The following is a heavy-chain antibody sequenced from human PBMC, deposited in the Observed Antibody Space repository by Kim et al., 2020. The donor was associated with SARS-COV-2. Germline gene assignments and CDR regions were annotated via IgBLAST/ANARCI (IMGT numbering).Heavy chain of an antibody. Sequence: SETLSLTCTVSGGSISSSSYYWGWIRQPPGKGLEWIGSIYYSGSTYYNPSLKSRVTISVDTSKNQFSLKLSSVTAADTAVYYCARQEVSRYNWNYDGGPLDYWGQGTLVTVSS. D-gene: IGHD1-7*01. J-gene: IGHJ4*02. CDR1: GGSISSSSYY. CDR3: ARQEVSRYNWNYDGGPLDY. CDR2: IYYSGST. V-gene: IGHV4-39*01.